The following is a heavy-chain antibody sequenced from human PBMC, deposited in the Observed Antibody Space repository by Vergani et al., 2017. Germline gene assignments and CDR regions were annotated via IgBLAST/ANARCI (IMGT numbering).Heavy chain of an antibody. CDR1: GFTFSSYA. D-gene: IGHD4-17*01. CDR2: ISGSGGST. V-gene: IGHV3-23*01. Sequence: EVQLLESGGGLVQPGGSLRLSCAASGFTFSSYAMSWVRQAPGKGLEWVSAISGSGGSTYYADSVKGRFTISRDNSKNTLYLQMNSLRAEDTAVYYCAKXRDTVTNPFYYYYYGMDVWGQGTTVTVSS. CDR3: AKXRDTVTNPFYYYYYGMDV. J-gene: IGHJ6*02.